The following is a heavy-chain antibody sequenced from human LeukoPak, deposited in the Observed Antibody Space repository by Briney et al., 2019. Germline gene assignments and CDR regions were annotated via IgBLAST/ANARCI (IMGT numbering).Heavy chain of an antibody. CDR3: AKIKRAVAPDVDAFDI. V-gene: IGHV3-23*01. CDR2: ISGSGGST. D-gene: IGHD6-19*01. J-gene: IGHJ3*02. Sequence: GGTLRLSCAASGFTFSSYGMSWVRQAPGKGLEWVSAISGSGGSTYYADSVKGRFTISRDNSKNTLYLQMNSLRAEDTAVYYCAKIKRAVAPDVDAFDIWGQGTMVTVSS. CDR1: GFTFSSYG.